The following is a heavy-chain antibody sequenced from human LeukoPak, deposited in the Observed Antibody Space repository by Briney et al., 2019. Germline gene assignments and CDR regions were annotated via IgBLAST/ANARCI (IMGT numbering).Heavy chain of an antibody. D-gene: IGHD2-8*02. J-gene: IGHJ4*02. Sequence: GRSLRLSCAASGFTFSSYGMHWVRQAPGKGLEWVAVIWYDGSNKYYADSVKGRFTISRDNSKNTLYLQMNSLRAEDTAVYYCARVEPPYWAFDYWGQGTLVTVSS. CDR1: GFTFSSYG. CDR3: ARVEPPYWAFDY. V-gene: IGHV3-33*01. CDR2: IWYDGSNK.